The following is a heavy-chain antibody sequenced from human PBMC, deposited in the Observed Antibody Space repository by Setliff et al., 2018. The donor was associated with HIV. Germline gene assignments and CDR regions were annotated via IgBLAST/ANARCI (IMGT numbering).Heavy chain of an antibody. J-gene: IGHJ4*01. V-gene: IGHV4-39*01. D-gene: IGHD3-10*01. CDR1: GAFTTSSLYS. CDR2: IFYSGTT. CDR3: ASFYGDYGY. Sequence: PSETLSLTCSVSGAFTTSSLYSWGWFRQSPGKGLEWIGTIFYSGTTTYNPSLKSRITVSRDNANNLLFLQMNNLRDEDTAVYYCASFYGDYGYWGHGTQVTVSS.